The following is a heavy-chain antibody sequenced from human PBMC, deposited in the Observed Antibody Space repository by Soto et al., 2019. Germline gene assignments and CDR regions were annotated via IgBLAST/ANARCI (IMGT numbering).Heavy chain of an antibody. CDR3: ARGEFCSGGSCYPFDY. CDR2: INHSGST. Sequence: QVQLQQWGAGLLKPSETLSLTCAVYGGSFSGYYWSWIRQPPGKGLEWIGEINHSGSTNYNPSLKSRVTISVDTSKNQFSLKLSSVTAADTAVYYCARGEFCSGGSCYPFDYWGQGTLVTVSS. J-gene: IGHJ4*02. V-gene: IGHV4-34*01. CDR1: GGSFSGYY. D-gene: IGHD2-15*01.